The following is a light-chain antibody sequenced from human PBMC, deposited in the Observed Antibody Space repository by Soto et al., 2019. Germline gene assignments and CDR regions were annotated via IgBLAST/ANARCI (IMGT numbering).Light chain of an antibody. V-gene: IGLV2-23*02. Sequence: QSALAQPASVSGSPGQSITISCTGTRSDVGSYNFVSWYRQHPGAAPQLIIYEVTQRASGISYRFSGSKSGNTASLTISDLQTADETDYYCCSYAGNNSLIFGGGTKVPVL. CDR3: CSYAGNNSLI. CDR2: EVT. J-gene: IGLJ2*01. CDR1: RSDVGSYNF.